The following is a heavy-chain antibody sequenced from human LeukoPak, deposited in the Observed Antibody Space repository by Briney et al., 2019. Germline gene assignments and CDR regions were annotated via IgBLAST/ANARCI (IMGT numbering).Heavy chain of an antibody. CDR3: ALLGATTAFDI. V-gene: IGHV4-61*02. CDR2: IYTSGST. Sequence: PSQTLSLTCTVSGGSISSGSYYWSWIRQPAGKGLEWIGRIYTSGSTNYNPSLKSRVTISVDTSKNQFSLKLSSVTVADTAVYYCALLGATTAFDIWGQGTMVTVSS. D-gene: IGHD1-26*01. J-gene: IGHJ3*02. CDR1: GGSISSGSYY.